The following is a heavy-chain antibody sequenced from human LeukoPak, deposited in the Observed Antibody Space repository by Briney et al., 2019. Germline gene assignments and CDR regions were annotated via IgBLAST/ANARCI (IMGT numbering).Heavy chain of an antibody. CDR1: GYTFTTYF. J-gene: IGHJ3*02. Sequence: ASVKVSCKTSGYTFTTYFIHWVWQAPAQGLEWMGGTNIYSGDTKYAQKFQGRVTMTRDTSISTAYMEPSRLMPDDTAVYYCATYSAEPAATDDAFDIWGQGTMVAASS. CDR3: ATYSAEPAATDDAFDI. CDR2: TNIYSGDT. V-gene: IGHV1-2*02. D-gene: IGHD2-21*01.